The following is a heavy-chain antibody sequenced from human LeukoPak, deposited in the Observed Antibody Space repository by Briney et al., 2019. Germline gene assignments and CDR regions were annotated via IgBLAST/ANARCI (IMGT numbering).Heavy chain of an antibody. D-gene: IGHD6-19*01. J-gene: IGHJ4*02. CDR1: GFTFSSYG. V-gene: IGHV3-33*01. Sequence: PGRSLRLSCAASGFTFSSYGMHWVRQAPGKGLEWVAVIWYDGSNKYYADSVKGRFTISRDNSKNTLYLQMNSLRAEDTAVYYCARDPSGYSSGPSPDYFDYWGQGTLVTVSS. CDR3: ARDPSGYSSGPSPDYFDY. CDR2: IWYDGSNK.